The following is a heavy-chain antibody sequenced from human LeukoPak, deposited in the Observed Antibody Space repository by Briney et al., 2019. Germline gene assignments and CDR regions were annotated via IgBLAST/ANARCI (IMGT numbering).Heavy chain of an antibody. CDR2: ISSSSSYI. V-gene: IGHV3-21*01. J-gene: IGHJ4*02. D-gene: IGHD2-21*01. CDR3: ARQFCGGDCYYDY. Sequence: PGGSLRLSCAASGFTFSSYEMNWVRQAPGKGLEWVSSISSSSSYIYYADSVKGRFTISRDNAKNSLYLQMNSLRAEDTAVYYCARQFCGGDCYYDYWGQGTLVTVSS. CDR1: GFTFSSYE.